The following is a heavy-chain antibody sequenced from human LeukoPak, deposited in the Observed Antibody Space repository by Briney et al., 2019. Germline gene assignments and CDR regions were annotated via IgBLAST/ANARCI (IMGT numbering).Heavy chain of an antibody. CDR1: GFTFSNYA. V-gene: IGHV3-30-3*02. Sequence: GGSLRLSCAASGFTFSNYAMHWVRQAPGKGLEWVALISYDGSDKYYADSVKGRFTISRDNSKNTLYLQMNSLRAEDTAVYYCAKLVVTAIQGNFDYWGQGTLVTVSS. CDR2: ISYDGSDK. CDR3: AKLVVTAIQGNFDY. D-gene: IGHD2-21*02. J-gene: IGHJ4*02.